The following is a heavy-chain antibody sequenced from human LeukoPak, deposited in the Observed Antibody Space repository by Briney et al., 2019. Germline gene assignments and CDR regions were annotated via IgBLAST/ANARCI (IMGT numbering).Heavy chain of an antibody. V-gene: IGHV4-4*07. Sequence: PSETLSLTCTVSGASISGYYWSWIRQPAGKGLEWIGRIYTTGSTNYNPSLKSRVTMSVDSSKNQFSLQVTSVTAADTAVYYCAKSPGVTASRFYFDYWGKGALVTVSS. CDR1: GASISGYY. CDR3: AKSPGVTASRFYFDY. CDR2: IYTTGST. J-gene: IGHJ4*02. D-gene: IGHD2-21*02.